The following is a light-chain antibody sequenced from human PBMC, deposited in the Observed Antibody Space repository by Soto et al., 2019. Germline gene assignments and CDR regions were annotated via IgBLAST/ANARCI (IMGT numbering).Light chain of an antibody. J-gene: IGKJ2*01. CDR3: QQTNNCPLP. V-gene: IGKV1-39*01. CDR1: HIVDTS. CDR2: AAS. Sequence: DTQFRQSSYSLSASVGARVTVPCRTSHIVDTSLKWYQQKPGKAPRLLIYAASSVQSGVPARLSGSGSATVFTLTIRRLQPEDFAPYYCQQTNNCPLPFGPGTKV.